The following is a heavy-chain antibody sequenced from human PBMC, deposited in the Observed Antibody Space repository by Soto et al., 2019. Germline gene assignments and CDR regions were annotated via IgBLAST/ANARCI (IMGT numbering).Heavy chain of an antibody. J-gene: IGHJ3*02. V-gene: IGHV1-8*01. CDR3: ARPRMSWHTYYYDSSGYYLRHDAFDI. CDR1: GYTFTSYD. CDR2: MNPNRCNT. Sequence: ASVPVSCKASGYTFTSYDLHWVRQATGQGLEWMGWMNPNRCNTGYAQKFQGRVTMTRNTSIRTAYMELSSLRSEDTAVYYCARPRMSWHTYYYDSSGYYLRHDAFDIWGQGTMVTVSS. D-gene: IGHD3-22*01.